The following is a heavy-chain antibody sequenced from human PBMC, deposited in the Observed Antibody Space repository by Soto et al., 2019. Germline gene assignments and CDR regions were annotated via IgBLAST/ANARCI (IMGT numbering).Heavy chain of an antibody. CDR3: ARARGYSYGPSDYYYYYMDV. D-gene: IGHD5-18*01. J-gene: IGHJ6*03. V-gene: IGHV4-4*02. CDR1: SGSISSSNW. Sequence: SATLSLTCAVSSGSISSSNWWSWVRQPPGKGLEWIGEIYHSGSTNYNPSLKSRVTISVDKSKNQFSLKLSSVTAADTAVYYCARARGYSYGPSDYYYYYMDVWGKGTTVTVSS. CDR2: IYHSGST.